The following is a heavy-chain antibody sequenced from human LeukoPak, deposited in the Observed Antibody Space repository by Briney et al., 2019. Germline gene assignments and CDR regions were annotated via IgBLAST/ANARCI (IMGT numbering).Heavy chain of an antibody. CDR2: IFYSGNT. V-gene: IGHV4-39*01. CDR3: SRLCATDYYYYYYMDV. CDR1: GCSITSDNHY. D-gene: IGHD1-26*01. J-gene: IGHJ6*03. Sequence: PSETLSLTCTVSGCSITSDNHYWGWIRQSPGEAFEWLGSIFYSGNTYYSPSLKSRVSISVDASKNQFSLKLSSVTAADTAVYYCSRLCATDYYYYYYMDVWGKGTTVTISS.